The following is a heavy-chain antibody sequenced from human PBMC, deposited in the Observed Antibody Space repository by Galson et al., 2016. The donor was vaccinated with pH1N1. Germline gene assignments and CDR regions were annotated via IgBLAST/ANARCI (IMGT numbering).Heavy chain of an antibody. V-gene: IGHV1-46*01. Sequence: SVKVSCKASGYTFTTNYIHWVRQAPGQGLEWMGVIDPSGGGTTHAQKFQARVTMTRDTSTSTVYMDLSSLKSEDTAVYYCTRDLGRRREYWGQGTLVTVSS. D-gene: IGHD1-26*01. J-gene: IGHJ4*02. CDR1: GYTFTTNY. CDR2: IDPSGGGT. CDR3: TRDLGRRREY.